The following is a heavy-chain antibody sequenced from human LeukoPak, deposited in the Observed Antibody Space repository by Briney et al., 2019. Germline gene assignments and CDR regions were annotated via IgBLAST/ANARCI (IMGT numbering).Heavy chain of an antibody. CDR1: GGSISSGSYY. D-gene: IGHD4-11*01. CDR3: ARSGGYSNYAFDH. V-gene: IGHV4-61*02. CDR2: IYTSGST. Sequence: SETLSLTCTVSGGSISSGSYYWSWIRQPAGKGLEWIGRIYTSGSTNYNPSLKSRVTISVDTSKNQFSLKLSSVTAADTAVYYCARSGGYSNYAFDHWGQGTLVTVSS. J-gene: IGHJ4*02.